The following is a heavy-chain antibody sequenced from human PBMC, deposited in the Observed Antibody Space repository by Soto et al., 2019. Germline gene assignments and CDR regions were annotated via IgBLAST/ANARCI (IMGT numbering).Heavy chain of an antibody. CDR3: ARSLLQGDF. D-gene: IGHD2-21*01. J-gene: IGHJ4*02. Sequence: QVQLVQSGAEVKKPGASVKVSCKASGYIFIHYYIHWVRQAPGQGLEWMAIINPNVGSTNYAQKSQGRVTVTSDPSPSTVSMELNSLGSADTAVYFCARSLLQGDFWGQGTLVTVSS. CDR1: GYIFIHYY. CDR2: INPNVGST. V-gene: IGHV1-46*01.